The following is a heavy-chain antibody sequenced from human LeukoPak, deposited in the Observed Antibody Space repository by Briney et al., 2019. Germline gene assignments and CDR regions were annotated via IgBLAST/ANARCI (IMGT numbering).Heavy chain of an antibody. V-gene: IGHV3-23*01. D-gene: IGHD6-6*01. J-gene: IGHJ4*02. Sequence: QSGGSLRLSCAASGFTFSSYAMSWVRQAPGKGLEWVSAISGSGGSTYYADSVKGRFTISRDDSINTLYLQMNSLRAEDTAVYYCARDSSSYYFDYWGQGTLVTVSS. CDR2: ISGSGGST. CDR3: ARDSSSYYFDY. CDR1: GFTFSSYA.